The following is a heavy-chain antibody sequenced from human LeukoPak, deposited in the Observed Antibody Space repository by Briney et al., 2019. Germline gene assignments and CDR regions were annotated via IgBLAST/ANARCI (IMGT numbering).Heavy chain of an antibody. CDR2: FDPEDGES. D-gene: IGHD1-26*01. CDR3: ATADKWEPLDY. Sequence: ASVKVSCKVSGVSLSATSIHWVRQAPGQWLEWMGGFDPEDGESIFAQGFQGRFSMTEDTSTDTAYMELRSLRLEDTAVYYCATADKWEPLDYWGQGTLVTVSS. J-gene: IGHJ4*02. V-gene: IGHV1-24*01. CDR1: GVSLSATS.